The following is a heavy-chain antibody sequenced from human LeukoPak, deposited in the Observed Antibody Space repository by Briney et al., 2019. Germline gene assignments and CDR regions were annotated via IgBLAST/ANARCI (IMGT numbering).Heavy chain of an antibody. CDR3: ARTTEGGYIGYFYYYYMDV. J-gene: IGHJ6*03. CDR1: DDSITMYY. V-gene: IGHV4-59*01. D-gene: IGHD5-18*01. CDR2: VDHTGST. Sequence: SETLSLTCSVSDDSITMYYWTWIRQPPGKGLEWIGYVDHTGSTNFNPSLNGRVSISRDTSKNQFSLKLRSVTAADTAVYYCARTTEGGYIGYFYYYYMDVWGKGTTVTISS.